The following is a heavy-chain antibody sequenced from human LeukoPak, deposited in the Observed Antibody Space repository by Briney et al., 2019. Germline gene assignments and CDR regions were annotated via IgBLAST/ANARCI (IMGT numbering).Heavy chain of an antibody. Sequence: GSLRLSCAASGFTFSTYGMHWVRQAPGKGLEWLAVISYDGSNKYYADSVKGRFTISRDNSKNTLYVQMNSLRPEDTAVYYCAKDTYYYDSSGYYDYWGQGTLVTVSS. J-gene: IGHJ4*02. CDR2: ISYDGSNK. CDR1: GFTFSTYG. V-gene: IGHV3-30*18. CDR3: AKDTYYYDSSGYYDY. D-gene: IGHD3-22*01.